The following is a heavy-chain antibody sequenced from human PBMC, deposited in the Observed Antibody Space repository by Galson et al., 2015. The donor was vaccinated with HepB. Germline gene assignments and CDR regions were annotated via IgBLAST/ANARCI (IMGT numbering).Heavy chain of an antibody. V-gene: IGHV3-23*01. CDR1: GFTFSSYA. D-gene: IGHD3-9*01. Sequence: SLRLSCAASGFTFSSYAMSWVRQAPGKGLEWVSAISGSGGSTYYADSVKGRFTISRDNSKNTLYLQMNSLRAEDTAVYYCAAHDILTGYHPYWYFDLWGQGTLVTVSS. J-gene: IGHJ2*01. CDR3: AAHDILTGYHPYWYFDL. CDR2: ISGSGGST.